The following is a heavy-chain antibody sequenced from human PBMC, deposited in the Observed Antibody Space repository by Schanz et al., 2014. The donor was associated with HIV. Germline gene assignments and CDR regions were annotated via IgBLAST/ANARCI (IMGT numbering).Heavy chain of an antibody. V-gene: IGHV3-7*03. CDR3: ARDRPVNSYCSNGVCYPL. D-gene: IGHD2-8*01. CDR2: IKQDGSEK. CDR1: GFTFSRYW. Sequence: EVQLVESGGGLVQPGGSLRLSCAASGFTFSRYWMSWVRQAPGKGLEWVANIKQDGSEKHYVASVKGRFTISRDNAKNSLYLQMNSLRAEDTAVYYCARDRPVNSYCSNGVCYPLWGQGTLVTVSS. J-gene: IGHJ4*02.